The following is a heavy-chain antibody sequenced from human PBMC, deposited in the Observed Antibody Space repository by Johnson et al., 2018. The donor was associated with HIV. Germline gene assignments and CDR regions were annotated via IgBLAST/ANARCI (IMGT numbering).Heavy chain of an antibody. J-gene: IGHJ3*02. CDR1: GFTFSSYA. CDR3: VGGSPDDAFDI. CDR2: ISYDGSNK. D-gene: IGHD3-16*01. Sequence: QVQLVESGGGVVQPGRSLRLSCAASGFTFSSYAMHWVRQAPGKGLEWVAVISYDGSNKYYADSVKGRFTISRDNSKNTLYLQMNSLRAEDTAVYYCVGGSPDDAFDIWCQGTMVTVSS. V-gene: IGHV3-30-3*01.